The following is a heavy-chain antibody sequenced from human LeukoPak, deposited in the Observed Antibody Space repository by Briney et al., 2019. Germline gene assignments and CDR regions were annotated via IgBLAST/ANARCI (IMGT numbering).Heavy chain of an antibody. CDR1: GFSFSDHY. CDR2: ISRSGSDI. D-gene: IGHD6-19*01. J-gene: IGHJ5*02. V-gene: IGHV3-11*01. Sequence: GGSLRLSRAASGFSFSDHYITWVRQAPGKGLEWLSYISRSGSDIDYAGSVKGRFTISRDNAKNSLYLQMNSLRAEDTAVYYCARGAGRSGSDHWGQGTLVTVSS. CDR3: ARGAGRSGSDH.